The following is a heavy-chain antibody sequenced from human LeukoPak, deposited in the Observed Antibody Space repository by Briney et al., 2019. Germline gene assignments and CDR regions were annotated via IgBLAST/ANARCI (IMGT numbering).Heavy chain of an antibody. CDR2: INSDGSST. Sequence: GGSLRLSCTASGFTFSSYWMHWVRQAPGKGLVWVSRINSDGSSTSYADSVKGRFTISRDNAKNTLYLQMNSLRAEDTAVYYCARDLAIVGAIAYYFDYWGQGTLVTVSS. D-gene: IGHD1-26*01. CDR1: GFTFSSYW. V-gene: IGHV3-74*01. J-gene: IGHJ4*02. CDR3: ARDLAIVGAIAYYFDY.